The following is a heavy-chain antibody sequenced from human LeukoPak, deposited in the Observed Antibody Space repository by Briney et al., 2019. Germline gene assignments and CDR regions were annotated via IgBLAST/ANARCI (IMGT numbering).Heavy chain of an antibody. Sequence: GGSLRLSCAASGFTFSTYVMSWVRQAPGKGLEWVSGISASGDNTYYADSVKGRFTISRDNSKNTLHLQMNSRRAEDTAVYYCAKGSGYDTDFDYWGEGTLATVSS. V-gene: IGHV3-23*01. CDR2: ISASGDNT. CDR3: AKGSGYDTDFDY. D-gene: IGHD3-9*01. J-gene: IGHJ4*02. CDR1: GFTFSTYV.